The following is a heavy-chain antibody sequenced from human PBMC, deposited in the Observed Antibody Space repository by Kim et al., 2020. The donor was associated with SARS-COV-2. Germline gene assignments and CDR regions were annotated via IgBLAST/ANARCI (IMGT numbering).Heavy chain of an antibody. V-gene: IGHV4-59*01. CDR1: GGSISSYY. CDR3: ARRNPSDGNTWLYAFDI. Sequence: SETLSLTCTVSGGSISSYYWSWIRQPPGKGLEWIGYIYYSGSTNYNPSLKSRVTISVDTSKNQFSLKLSSVTAADTAVYYCARRNPSDGNTWLYAFDIWGQGTMVTVSS. D-gene: IGHD3-22*01. J-gene: IGHJ3*02. CDR2: IYYSGST.